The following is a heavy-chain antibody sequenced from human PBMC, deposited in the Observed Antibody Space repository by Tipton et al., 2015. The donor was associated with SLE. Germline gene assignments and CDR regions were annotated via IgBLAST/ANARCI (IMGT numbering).Heavy chain of an antibody. CDR1: GGSLNSGSFIAYY. J-gene: IGHJ5*02. CDR3: AREIGDCSGYTCSNWFDP. V-gene: IGHV4-61*08. D-gene: IGHD3-22*01. Sequence: TLSLTCAVYGGSLNSGSFIAYYWSWIRQPPGKGLEWIAYIYHSGATNYNPTLKSRVTISINTSKNQFSLQLNSVTAADTAVYYCAREIGDCSGYTCSNWFDPWGQGTLVTVSS. CDR2: IYHSGAT.